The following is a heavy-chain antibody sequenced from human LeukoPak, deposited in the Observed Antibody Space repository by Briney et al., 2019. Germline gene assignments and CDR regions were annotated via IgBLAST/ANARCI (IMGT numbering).Heavy chain of an antibody. CDR3: ARESSPEDSFDI. CDR1: GFTFSDFW. Sequence: GGSLRLSCAASGFTFSDFWMSWVRQAPGKGLEWVANIKKDGSEKYYVDSVEGRFTISRDNAKNSLYLQMSSLRAEDTAVYYCARESSPEDSFDIWGRGTMVTVSS. J-gene: IGHJ3*02. D-gene: IGHD6-19*01. V-gene: IGHV3-7*01. CDR2: IKKDGSEK.